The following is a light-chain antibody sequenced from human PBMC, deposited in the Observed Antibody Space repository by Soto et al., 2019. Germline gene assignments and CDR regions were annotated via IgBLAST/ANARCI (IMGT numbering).Light chain of an antibody. CDR2: GAS. CDR3: QQYNDWPRT. J-gene: IGKJ5*01. CDR1: QSISNS. V-gene: IGKV3-15*01. Sequence: EIVMTQSPATLSVSPGERATLSCRASQSISNSLAWYQQKPGQAPRLLIYGASTRATGITARFSGSGSGTEFTLTISSLQSEDFSVYYCQQYNDWPRTLGQGTRLEIK.